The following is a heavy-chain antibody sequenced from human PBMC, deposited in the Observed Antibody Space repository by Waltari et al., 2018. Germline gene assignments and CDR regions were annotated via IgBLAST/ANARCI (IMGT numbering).Heavy chain of an antibody. J-gene: IGHJ2*01. Sequence: EVQLVESGGGLVQPGGSLGLSCVTSGFTFSSYWMHWVRQVPGKGLVWVSSINSDGMTTSYADAVKGRLTISRDNAKNTLYLQMNRLRADDTSVYYCARAQLTMARNLDLWGRGTLVTVSS. V-gene: IGHV3-74*01. D-gene: IGHD3-10*01. CDR3: ARAQLTMARNLDL. CDR2: INSDGMTT. CDR1: GFTFSSYW.